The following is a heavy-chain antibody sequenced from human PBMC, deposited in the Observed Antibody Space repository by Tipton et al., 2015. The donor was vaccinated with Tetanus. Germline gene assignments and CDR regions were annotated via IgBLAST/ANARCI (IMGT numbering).Heavy chain of an antibody. CDR1: YDSFYGYY. D-gene: IGHD5-24*01. J-gene: IGHJ4*02. CDR3: ARWRDGFNRALDS. CDR2: ISHSENT. V-gene: IGHV4-34*01. Sequence: TLSLTCAVYYDSFYGYYWSLIRQPPGKGLEWIGEISHSENTNYNPSLQSRVTISMNTANNPIYLNLTSVTAADTAVYYCARWRDGFNRALDSWGQGIMVTVSS.